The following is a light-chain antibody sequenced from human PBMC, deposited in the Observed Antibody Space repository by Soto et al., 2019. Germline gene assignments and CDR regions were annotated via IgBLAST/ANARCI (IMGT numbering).Light chain of an antibody. Sequence: QSALTQPASVSGSPGQSITISCTGSSSDIGGYNYVSWYQQHPGKAPKLLIYDVSYRPSGISDRFSGSKSGNTASLTISGFQPDDEADYYCSSYGASSTLFGGGTKLTVL. CDR1: SSDIGGYNY. J-gene: IGLJ2*01. CDR3: SSYGASSTL. V-gene: IGLV2-14*03. CDR2: DVS.